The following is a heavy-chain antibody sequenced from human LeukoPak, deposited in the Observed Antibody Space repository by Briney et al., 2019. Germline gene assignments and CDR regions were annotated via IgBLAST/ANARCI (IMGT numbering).Heavy chain of an antibody. CDR2: ISYDGSNK. V-gene: IGHV3-30*18. CDR1: GFTFSSYG. CDR3: AKDVAGTSWVDY. J-gene: IGHJ4*02. D-gene: IGHD6-19*01. Sequence: GGSLRLSCAASGFTFSSYGMHWVRQAPGKGLEWVAVISYDGSNKYYADSVKGRFTISRDNSKNTLYLQMNSLRAEDTAVYYCAKDVAGTSWVDYWGQGTLVTVSS.